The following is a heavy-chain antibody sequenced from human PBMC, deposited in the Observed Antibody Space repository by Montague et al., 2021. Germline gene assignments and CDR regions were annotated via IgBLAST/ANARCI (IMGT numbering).Heavy chain of an antibody. J-gene: IGHJ4*02. V-gene: IGHV4-31*03. CDR2: IYDSRST. D-gene: IGHD2-15*01. Sequence: TLSLTCSVSGGSISSGGFYWSWIRQHPGKGPEWIGSIYDSRSTNYNPSLKSRLTLSRDTSKNQVSPRLTSVTAAETAVYYCARSGGYCSGGRCDTFDXWGQGTLVTVSS. CDR3: ARSGGYCSGGRCDTFDX. CDR1: GGSISSGGFY.